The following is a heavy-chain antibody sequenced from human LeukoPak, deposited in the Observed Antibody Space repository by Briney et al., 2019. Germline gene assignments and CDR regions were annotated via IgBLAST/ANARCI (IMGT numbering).Heavy chain of an antibody. D-gene: IGHD3-10*01. Sequence: GASVKLSCKASGYTFTGYYIHWVRQAPGQGPEWMGWINPHSGATNYAQKFQGRVTMTRGTSISTAFMELSSLRSDDTAMYYCSRDLLMYYSGSGESTWGQGTQVTVSS. V-gene: IGHV1-2*02. CDR1: GYTFTGYY. CDR3: SRDLLMYYSGSGEST. CDR2: INPHSGAT. J-gene: IGHJ5*02.